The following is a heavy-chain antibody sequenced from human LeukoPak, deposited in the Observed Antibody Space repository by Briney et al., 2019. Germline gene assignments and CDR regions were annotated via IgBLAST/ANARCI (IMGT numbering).Heavy chain of an antibody. CDR2: ISTDGGGT. V-gene: IGHV3-64D*06. J-gene: IGHJ4*02. D-gene: IGHD3-22*01. CDR3: VKRVAGSRGYDY. CDR1: QFTFSSYA. Sequence: GGSLRLSCAASQFTFSSYAMSWVRQAPGKGLEYVSAISTDGGGTYYADSVKGRFTISRDNSKDTLFLQMSSLRPEDTAVYYCVKRVAGSRGYDYWGQGTLVTVSS.